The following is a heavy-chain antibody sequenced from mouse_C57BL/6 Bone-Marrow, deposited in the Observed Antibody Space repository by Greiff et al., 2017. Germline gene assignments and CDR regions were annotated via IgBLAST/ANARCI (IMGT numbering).Heavy chain of an antibody. CDR3: ALTMVTSWFAY. D-gene: IGHD2-2*01. J-gene: IGHJ3*01. CDR1: GYTFTNYW. Sequence: VQRVESGAELVRPGTSVKMSCKASGYTFTNYWIGWAKQRPGHGLEWIGDIYPGGGYTNYNEKFKGKATLTADKSSSPAYMQFRSLTSEDSAIYYCALTMVTSWFAYWGQGTLVTVSA. V-gene: IGHV1-63*01. CDR2: IYPGGGYT.